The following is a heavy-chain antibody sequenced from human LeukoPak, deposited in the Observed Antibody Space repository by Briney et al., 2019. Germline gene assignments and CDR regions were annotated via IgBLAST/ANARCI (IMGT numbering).Heavy chain of an antibody. CDR2: KYYSGST. Sequence: SETLSLTCDVSGVSINTCCYYWTWIRQPPGKGLEWIGYKYYSGSTRYNSSLRSRPTISLDSSKNQFSLRLTSVTAADTAVYYCARGRSYGFDFDSWGPGTLVIVSS. J-gene: IGHJ4*02. V-gene: IGHV4-61*01. CDR3: ARGRSYGFDFDS. D-gene: IGHD5-18*01. CDR1: GVSINTCCYY.